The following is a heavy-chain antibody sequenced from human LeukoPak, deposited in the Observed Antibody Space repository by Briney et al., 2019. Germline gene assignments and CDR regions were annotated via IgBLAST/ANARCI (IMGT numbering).Heavy chain of an antibody. CDR2: IYYSGST. CDR3: ARSYDYVWGSYRLNWFDP. CDR1: GGSISSYY. V-gene: IGHV4-59*08. D-gene: IGHD3-16*02. Sequence: SETLSLTCTVSGGSISSYYWSWIRQPPGKGLEWIGYIYYSGSTNYTPSLKSRVTISVDTSKNQFSLKLSSVTAADTAVYYCARSYDYVWGSYRLNWFDPWGQGTLVTVSS. J-gene: IGHJ5*02.